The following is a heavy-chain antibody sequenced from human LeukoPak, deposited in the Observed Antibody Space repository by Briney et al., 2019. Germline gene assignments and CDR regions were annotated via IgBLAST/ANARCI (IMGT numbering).Heavy chain of an antibody. V-gene: IGHV3-23*01. CDR1: GFTLSSYA. CDR2: ISGSADNT. J-gene: IGHJ4*02. CDR3: AKQGFGC. Sequence: GGSLRLSCTASGFTLSSYAMSWVRQAPGEGLEWVSTISGSADNTNYAEAAKGRFTISRDNSKNTMYLQMNSLRAEDTAVYYCAKQGFGCWGQGTLVTVSS.